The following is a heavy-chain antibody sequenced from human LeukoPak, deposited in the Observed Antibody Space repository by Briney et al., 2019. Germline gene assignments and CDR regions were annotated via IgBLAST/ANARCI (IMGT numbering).Heavy chain of an antibody. D-gene: IGHD2-2*01. V-gene: IGHV3-20*04. Sequence: AGGSLRLSCTTSGFTFDDYAMSWVRQAPGKGLEWVSGMNWNGGSTGYADSVKGRFTISRDDAKNSLYLQMSSLRAEDTALYYCARLACSTPSCYAFDIWGQGTMVTVSS. CDR1: GFTFDDYA. CDR2: MNWNGGST. J-gene: IGHJ3*02. CDR3: ARLACSTPSCYAFDI.